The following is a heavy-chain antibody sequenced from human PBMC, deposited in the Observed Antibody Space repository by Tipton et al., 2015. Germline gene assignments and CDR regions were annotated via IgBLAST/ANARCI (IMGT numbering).Heavy chain of an antibody. CDR3: TRLREILRVPSRFDS. V-gene: IGHV3-33*01. J-gene: IGHJ5*01. CDR1: GFRFRSYG. D-gene: IGHD2/OR15-2a*01. Sequence: SLRLSCTASGFRFRSYGMHWVRQAPGKGLEWGAVIWYDGSREFYADSVKGRFAISRDNSKNTLFLEMNSLRLEDTAIYYCTRLREILRVPSRFDSWGPGTLVTVSS. CDR2: IWYDGSRE.